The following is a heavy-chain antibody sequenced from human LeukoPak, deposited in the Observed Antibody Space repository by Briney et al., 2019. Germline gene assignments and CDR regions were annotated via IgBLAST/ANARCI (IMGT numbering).Heavy chain of an antibody. V-gene: IGHV3-11*04. J-gene: IGHJ6*03. CDR2: ISSSGSTI. D-gene: IGHD2-2*02. CDR1: GFTFSDYY. CDR3: ARAGAPSDIVVVPAAIPPTYYYYYMDV. Sequence: KPGGSLRLSCAASGFTFSDYYMSWIRQAPGKGLEWVSYISSSGSTIYYADSVKGRFTISRDNAKNSLYLQMNSLRAEDTAVYYCARAGAPSDIVVVPAAIPPTYYYYYMDVWGKGTTVTVSS.